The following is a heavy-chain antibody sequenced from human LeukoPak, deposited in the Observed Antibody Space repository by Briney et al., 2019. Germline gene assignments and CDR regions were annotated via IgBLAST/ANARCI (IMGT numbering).Heavy chain of an antibody. Sequence: PGGSLRLSCAASGFTFSSYGMHWVRQAPGKGLEWVAVISYDGSNKYYADSVKGRFTISRDNSKNTLYLQMNSLRAEDTAVYYCATSSGYIDAFDIWGQGTMVTVSS. V-gene: IGHV3-30*03. CDR1: GFTFSSYG. CDR3: ATSSGYIDAFDI. CDR2: ISYDGSNK. J-gene: IGHJ3*02. D-gene: IGHD3-22*01.